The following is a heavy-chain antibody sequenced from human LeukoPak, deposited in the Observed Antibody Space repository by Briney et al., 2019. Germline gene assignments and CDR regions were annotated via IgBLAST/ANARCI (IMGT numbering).Heavy chain of an antibody. CDR1: GGSISSNY. CDR2: IYSDGST. V-gene: IGHV3-53*01. J-gene: IGHJ4*02. CDR3: ARARSGYSYILDY. D-gene: IGHD5-18*01. Sequence: ETLSLTCTVSGGSISSNYMSWVRQAPGKGLEWVSVIYSDGSTYYADSVKGRFTISRDNSKNTLYLQMNSLRAEDTAMYYCARARSGYSYILDYWGQGALVTVSS.